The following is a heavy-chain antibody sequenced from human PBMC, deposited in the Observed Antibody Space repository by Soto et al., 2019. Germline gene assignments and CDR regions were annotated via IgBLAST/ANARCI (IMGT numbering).Heavy chain of an antibody. CDR3: ARGRFLEWLLKDYGMDV. V-gene: IGHV4-4*07. CDR2: ICTSGST. CDR1: GGSISSYY. D-gene: IGHD3-3*01. J-gene: IGHJ6*02. Sequence: SETLSPTCTVSGGSISSYYWSWIRQPAGKGLEWIGRICTSGSTNYNPSLKSRVTMSVDTSKNQFSLKLSSVTAADTAVYYCARGRFLEWLLKDYGMDVWGQGTTVTVSS.